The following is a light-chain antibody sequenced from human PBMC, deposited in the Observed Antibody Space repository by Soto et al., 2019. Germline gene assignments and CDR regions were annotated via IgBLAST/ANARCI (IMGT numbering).Light chain of an antibody. V-gene: IGLV2-14*03. CDR3: SSYTSSSSLYV. CDR1: SSDVGGYNF. Sequence: QSALTQPASVYGSPGQSITISCTGTSSDVGGYNFVSWYQQHPGKVPKIMIYDVTNRPSGVSTRFSGSKGGNTASLTISGLQAEDEADYYCSSYTSSSSLYVFGTGTKVTVL. CDR2: DVT. J-gene: IGLJ1*01.